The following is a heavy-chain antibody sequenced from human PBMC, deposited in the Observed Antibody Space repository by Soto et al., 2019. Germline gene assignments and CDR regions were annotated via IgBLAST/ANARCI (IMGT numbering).Heavy chain of an antibody. D-gene: IGHD3-3*01. Sequence: PGGSLRLSCAASGFTFSSYSMNWGRQAPGKGLEWVSSISSRSSYIYYADSVKGRFTTSRDNAKNSLYLQMNSLRAEDTAVYYCARSSVEWSYFDYWGQGTLVTVSS. J-gene: IGHJ4*02. CDR3: ARSSVEWSYFDY. CDR2: ISSRSSYI. V-gene: IGHV3-21*01. CDR1: GFTFSSYS.